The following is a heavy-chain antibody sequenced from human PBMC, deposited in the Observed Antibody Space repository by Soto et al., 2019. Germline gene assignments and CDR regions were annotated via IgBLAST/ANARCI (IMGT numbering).Heavy chain of an antibody. V-gene: IGHV3-9*01. J-gene: IGHJ6*01. CDR3: AKDRSSGSPYYGMDF. CDR2: FKWNSGDV. Sequence: PWGSLRLSCSASVFTFGDYAMHWFRQVPGKGLEWVSGFKWNSGDVGYADSVKGRFTISRDNAKNSLYLQMNSLRPEDTAVYYCAKDRSSGSPYYGMDFWGQGTMVTVS. CDR1: VFTFGDYA. D-gene: IGHD3-10*01.